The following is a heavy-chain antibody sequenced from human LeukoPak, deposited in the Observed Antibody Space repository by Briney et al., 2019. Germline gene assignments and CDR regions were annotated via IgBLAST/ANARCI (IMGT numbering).Heavy chain of an antibody. CDR1: GFTFSSYS. CDR3: ARSRPSSHIVVVVGASRVAFDI. CDR2: ISSSSSAI. J-gene: IGHJ3*02. D-gene: IGHD2-21*01. V-gene: IGHV3-48*04. Sequence: QAGGSLRLSCAASGFTFSSYSMNWVRRAPGKGLEWVSYISSSSSAIYYADSVKDRFTISRDNAKNSLYLQMNSLRAEDTAVYYCARSRPSSHIVVVVGASRVAFDIWGQGTMVTVSS.